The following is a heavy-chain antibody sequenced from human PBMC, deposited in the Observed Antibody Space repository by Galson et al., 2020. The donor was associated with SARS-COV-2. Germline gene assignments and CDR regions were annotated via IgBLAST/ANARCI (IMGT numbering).Heavy chain of an antibody. J-gene: IGHJ6*02. D-gene: IGHD3-16*01. Sequence: GGSLRLSCAASGFPFGSYGMHWVRQAPGKRLEWVALISYDGSNKYYGDSVKGRFTISRDNSKNSLFLQVNSLRAEDTAVYYCVKEGGSYAYYYYGLDVWGLGTTVTVSS. V-gene: IGHV3-30*18. CDR3: VKEGGSYAYYYYGLDV. CDR1: GFPFGSYG. CDR2: ISYDGSNK.